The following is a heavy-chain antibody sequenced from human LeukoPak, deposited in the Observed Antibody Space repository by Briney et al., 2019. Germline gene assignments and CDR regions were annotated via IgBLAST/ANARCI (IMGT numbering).Heavy chain of an antibody. J-gene: IGHJ4*02. CDR2: IKSDGSST. CDR1: GFTFSSFW. Sequence: GGSLRLSCAASGFTFSSFWMHWVRQAPGEGPVWVSRIKSDGSSTNYADSVKGRFIISRDNAKNTLYLQMNSLRAEDTAVYYCARGQSRYFDWYLGFFDYWGQGTLVTVSS. D-gene: IGHD3-9*01. V-gene: IGHV3-74*01. CDR3: ARGQSRYFDWYLGFFDY.